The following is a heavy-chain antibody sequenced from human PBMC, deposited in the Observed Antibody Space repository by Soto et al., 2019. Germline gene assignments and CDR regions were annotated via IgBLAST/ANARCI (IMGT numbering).Heavy chain of an antibody. J-gene: IGHJ6*03. V-gene: IGHV4-34*01. CDR2: INHSGST. Sequence: SETLSLTCAVYGGSFSGYYWSWIRQPPGKGLEWIGEINHSGSTNYNPSLKRRVTISVDTSKNQFSLKLSSVTAADTAVYYCARGPFSPNYYGSGSQYYYYYYMDVWGKGTTVTVSS. CDR1: GGSFSGYY. D-gene: IGHD3-10*01. CDR3: ARGPFSPNYYGSGSQYYYYYYMDV.